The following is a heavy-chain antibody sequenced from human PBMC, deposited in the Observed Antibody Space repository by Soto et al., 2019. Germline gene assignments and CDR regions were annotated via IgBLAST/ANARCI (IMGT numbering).Heavy chain of an antibody. V-gene: IGHV1-18*01. Sequence: ASVKVSSKASGYTFASCDSSWVRQAPGQGLEWMGWISAYNGNTNYAQKLQGRVTMTTDTSTSTAYMELRSLRSDDTAVYYCARAWGYSYGFDPWGQEPLVTVS. J-gene: IGHJ5*02. D-gene: IGHD5-18*01. CDR3: ARAWGYSYGFDP. CDR2: ISAYNGNT. CDR1: GYTFASCD.